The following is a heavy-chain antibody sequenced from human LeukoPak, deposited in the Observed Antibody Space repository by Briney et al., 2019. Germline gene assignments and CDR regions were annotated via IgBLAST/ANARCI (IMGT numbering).Heavy chain of an antibody. CDR3: ARDHVVVPAPDFNWFDP. J-gene: IGHJ5*02. V-gene: IGHV1-24*01. Sequence: ASVKVSCKVSGYTLTELSMHWVRQAPGKGLEWMGGFDPEDGETIYAQKFQGRVTMTEDTSTDTAYMELSSLRSEDTAVYYCARDHVVVPAPDFNWFDPWGQGTLVTVSS. CDR2: FDPEDGET. D-gene: IGHD2-2*01. CDR1: GYTLTELS.